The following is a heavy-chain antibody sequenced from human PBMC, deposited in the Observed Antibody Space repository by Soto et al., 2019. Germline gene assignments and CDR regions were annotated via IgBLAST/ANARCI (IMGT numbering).Heavy chain of an antibody. D-gene: IGHD3-22*01. Sequence: SETLSLNCTVSGGSISSGDYYWSWIRQPPGKGLEWIGYIYYSGSTYYNPSLKSRVTISVDTSKNQFSLKLSSVTAADTAVYYCARTYYYDSSVYGFDPWGQGTLVTVS. CDR2: IYYSGST. J-gene: IGHJ5*02. CDR3: ARTYYYDSSVYGFDP. CDR1: GGSISSGDYY. V-gene: IGHV4-30-4*01.